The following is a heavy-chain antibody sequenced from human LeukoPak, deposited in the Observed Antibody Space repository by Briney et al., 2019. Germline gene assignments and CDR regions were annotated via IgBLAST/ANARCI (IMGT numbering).Heavy chain of an antibody. J-gene: IGHJ4*02. D-gene: IGHD6-13*01. V-gene: IGHV4-59*02. Sequence: GSLRLSCAVSGFTVSSNYMSWIRQPPGKGLEWIGYIYYSGSTNYNPSLKSRVTISVDTSKNQFSLKLSSVTAADTAVYYCASYRGYGSFDYWGQGTLVTVSS. CDR2: IYYSGST. CDR3: ASYRGYGSFDY. CDR1: GFTVSSNY.